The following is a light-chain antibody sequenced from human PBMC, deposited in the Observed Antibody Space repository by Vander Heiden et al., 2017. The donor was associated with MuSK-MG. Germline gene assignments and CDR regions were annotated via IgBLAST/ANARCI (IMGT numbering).Light chain of an antibody. CDR2: TAS. CDR3: QQSDSAPYT. V-gene: IGKV1-39*01. Sequence: DIQITQSPSSLSASVADRVTITCRASHSINNYLNWFQQKSGKAPELLIYTASNLQSGVPSRFSGSGSGTEFTLTINSLQSEDSAIYFCQQSDSAPYTFGQGTKLQIK. J-gene: IGKJ2*01. CDR1: HSINNY.